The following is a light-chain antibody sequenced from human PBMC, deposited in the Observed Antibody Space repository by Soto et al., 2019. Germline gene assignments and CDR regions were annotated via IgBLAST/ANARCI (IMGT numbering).Light chain of an antibody. V-gene: IGLV2-11*01. CDR3: CSYAGSYTWV. J-gene: IGLJ3*02. CDR1: SSDVGGHNY. Sequence: QSVLTQPRSVSGSPGQSVTISCTGTSSDVGGHNYVSWYQQHPGKAPKLMIYDVSKRPSGVPDRFSGSKSGNTASLTISGLQAEDEADYYCCSYAGSYTWVFGGGTKLTVL. CDR2: DVS.